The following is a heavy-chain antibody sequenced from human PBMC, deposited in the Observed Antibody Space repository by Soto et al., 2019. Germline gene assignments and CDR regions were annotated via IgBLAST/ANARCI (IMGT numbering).Heavy chain of an antibody. V-gene: IGHV3-23*01. Sequence: GGSLGLGGASSGLTFSNYAVSWVRQAPGKGLEWVSAITRTDSTYYADSVKGRFTISRDNSRNTLYLQMNSLGAEDAALYYCAKALVGEVGATDYWGQGILGTVHS. J-gene: IGHJ4*02. CDR1: GLTFSNYA. CDR3: AKALVGEVGATDY. CDR2: ITRTDST. D-gene: IGHD1-26*01.